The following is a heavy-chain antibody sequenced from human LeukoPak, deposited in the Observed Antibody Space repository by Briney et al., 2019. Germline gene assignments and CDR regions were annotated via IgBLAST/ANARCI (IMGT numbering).Heavy chain of an antibody. Sequence: GASVKVSCKASGYTLTNHDISWVRQAYGQGLECMGWMNPKSGNTGYLQKFQGRVTMTRDTSMSTAFMELSSLTSEDTAVYYCARGVNSQGTAMVLFDSWGQGSLVTVSA. D-gene: IGHD5-18*01. CDR2: MNPKSGNT. CDR3: ARGVNSQGTAMVLFDS. CDR1: GYTLTNHD. J-gene: IGHJ4*02. V-gene: IGHV1-8*01.